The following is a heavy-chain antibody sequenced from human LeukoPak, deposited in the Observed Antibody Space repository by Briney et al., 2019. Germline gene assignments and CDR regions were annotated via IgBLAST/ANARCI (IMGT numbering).Heavy chain of an antibody. V-gene: IGHV4-59*01. D-gene: IGHD3-9*01. Sequence: PSETLSLTCTVSGGSISSYYWSWIRQPPVKGLEWIGYIYYSGSTNYNPSLKSRVTISVDTSKNQFSLKLSSVTAADTAVYYCARGPTIPPVSWGQGTLVTVSS. CDR1: GGSISSYY. J-gene: IGHJ4*02. CDR3: ARGPTIPPVS. CDR2: IYYSGST.